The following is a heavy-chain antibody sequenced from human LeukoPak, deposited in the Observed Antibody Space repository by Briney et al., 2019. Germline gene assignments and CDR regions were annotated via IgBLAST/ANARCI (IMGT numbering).Heavy chain of an antibody. D-gene: IGHD3-3*01. CDR2: ISSSSNYI. Sequence: GGSLRLSCEASGFTFSTYTIHWVRQAPGKGLEWVSSISSSSNYIYYADSVNGRFTISRDNAKNSLYLQMNSLSAEGTAVYYCARYQGESDFWSGYPGYYFDDWGQGTLVTVSS. CDR3: ARYQGESDFWSGYPGYYFDD. J-gene: IGHJ4*02. V-gene: IGHV3-21*06. CDR1: GFTFSTYT.